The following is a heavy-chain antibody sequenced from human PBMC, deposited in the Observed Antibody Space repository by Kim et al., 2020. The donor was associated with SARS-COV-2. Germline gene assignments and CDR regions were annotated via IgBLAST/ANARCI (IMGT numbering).Heavy chain of an antibody. V-gene: IGHV3-30*18. D-gene: IGHD3-3*01. Sequence: GGSLRLSCAASGFTFSSYGMHWVRQAPGKGLEWVAVISYDGSNKYYADSVKGRFTISRDNSKNTLYLQMNSLRAEDTAVYYCAKEGGDLRFLEWLPRYYYYYGMDVWGQGTTVTVSS. CDR3: AKEGGDLRFLEWLPRYYYYYGMDV. CDR2: ISYDGSNK. J-gene: IGHJ6*02. CDR1: GFTFSSYG.